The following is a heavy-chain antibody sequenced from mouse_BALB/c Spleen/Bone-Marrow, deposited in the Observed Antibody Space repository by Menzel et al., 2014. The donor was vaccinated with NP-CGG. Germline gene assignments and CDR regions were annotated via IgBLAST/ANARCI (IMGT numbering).Heavy chain of an antibody. V-gene: IGHV14-1*02. CDR3: AGGNYRFAY. CDR2: IDPENGNT. Sequence: VQLQQSGAELVRPGALVKLSCKASGFNIKDYYMHWVKQRPEQGLEWIGWIDPENGNTIYDPKFQGKASITADTSSNTAYLQLSSVTSEDTAVYYCAGGNYRFAYWGQGTLVTFSA. D-gene: IGHD2-1*01. CDR1: GFNIKDYY. J-gene: IGHJ3*01.